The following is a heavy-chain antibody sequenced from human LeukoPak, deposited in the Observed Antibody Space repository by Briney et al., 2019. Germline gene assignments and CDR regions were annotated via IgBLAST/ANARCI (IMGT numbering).Heavy chain of an antibody. D-gene: IGHD3-3*01. CDR1: GGTFSSYA. J-gene: IGHJ3*02. Sequence: SVKVSCKASGGTFSSYAISWVRQAPGQGLEWMGGIIPIFGTANYAQKFQGRVTITADESTSTAYMELSSLRSEDTAVYYCARSFEGDFWSGHYIAFDIWGQGTMVTVSS. V-gene: IGHV1-69*13. CDR3: ARSFEGDFWSGHYIAFDI. CDR2: IIPIFGTA.